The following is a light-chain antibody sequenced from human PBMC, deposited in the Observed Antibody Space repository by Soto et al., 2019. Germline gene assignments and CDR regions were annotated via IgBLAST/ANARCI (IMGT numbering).Light chain of an antibody. CDR1: SSDVGGSNY. Sequence: QSVLTQPASVSAAPGQSITISCTGTSSDVGGSNYVSWYQQIPGKAPKLMIYDVSDRPPGVPNRFSGSKSGNTASLTISGLQAEDEAEDYCISYTSSSLSVFGTGTKVTV. CDR2: DVS. J-gene: IGLJ1*01. V-gene: IGLV2-14*01. CDR3: ISYTSSSLSV.